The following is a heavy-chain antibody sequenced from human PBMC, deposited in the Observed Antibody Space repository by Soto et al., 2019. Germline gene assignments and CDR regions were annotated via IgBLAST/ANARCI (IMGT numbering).Heavy chain of an antibody. CDR3: ASQSIAARQDYYYYMDV. Sequence: GASVKVSCKASGYTFTSYDINWVRQATGQGLELMGWINPNSGNTGYAQKFQGRVTMTRNTSISTAYMELSSLRSEDTAVYYCASQSIAARQDYYYYMDVWGKGTTVTVSS. CDR2: INPNSGNT. V-gene: IGHV1-8*01. D-gene: IGHD6-6*01. J-gene: IGHJ6*03. CDR1: GYTFTSYD.